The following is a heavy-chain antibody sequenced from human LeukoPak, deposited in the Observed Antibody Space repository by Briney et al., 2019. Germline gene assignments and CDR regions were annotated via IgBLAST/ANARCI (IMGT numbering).Heavy chain of an antibody. CDR2: VYYSGST. CDR1: GGSISSSSYY. D-gene: IGHD3-10*01. CDR3: ARAGLETYYGKSYFDY. Sequence: PSETLSLTCTVSGGSISSSSYYWGWIRQPPGKGLEWIGSVYYSGSTYYNPSPKSRVTISVDTSKNQFSLKLSSVTAADTAVYYCARAGLETYYGKSYFDYWGQGTLVTVSS. J-gene: IGHJ4*02. V-gene: IGHV4-39*01.